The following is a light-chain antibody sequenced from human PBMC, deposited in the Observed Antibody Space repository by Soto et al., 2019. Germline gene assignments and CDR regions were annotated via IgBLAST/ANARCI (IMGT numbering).Light chain of an antibody. CDR3: QVRDVWPS. CDR2: DAS. V-gene: IGKV3-11*01. CDR1: QTVSSS. J-gene: IGKJ1*01. Sequence: IVLTQSPVTLALSPGESAVLSCRASQTVSSSLAWYQHKPGQAPRLFIYDASKRAPGIPARFTGSGSGTHFTLTIPSFTPEHIAAYYCQVRDVWPSFWQGTK.